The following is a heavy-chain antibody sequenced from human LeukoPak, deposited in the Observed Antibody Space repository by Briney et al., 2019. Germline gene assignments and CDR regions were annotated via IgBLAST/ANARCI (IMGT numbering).Heavy chain of an antibody. CDR1: GGSFSGYY. CDR3: ASYSYGYRRPRPGFDY. D-gene: IGHD5-18*01. V-gene: IGHV4-34*01. J-gene: IGHJ4*02. Sequence: SETLSLTYAVYGGSFSGYYWSWIRQPPGKGLEWIGEINHSGSTNYNPSLTSRVTISVDTSKNQFSLKLSSVTAADTAVYYCASYSYGYRRPRPGFDYWGQGTLVTVSS. CDR2: INHSGST.